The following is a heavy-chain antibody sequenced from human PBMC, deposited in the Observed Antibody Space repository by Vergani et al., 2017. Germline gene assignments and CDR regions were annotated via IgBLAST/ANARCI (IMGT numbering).Heavy chain of an antibody. J-gene: IGHJ5*02. D-gene: IGHD3-9*01. Sequence: EVQLVESGGGLVKPGGSLRLSCAASGFTFSSYSMNWVRQAPGKGLEWVSSISSSSSYIYYADSVKGRFTISRDNAKNSLYLQMNSLRAEDTAVYYCARADILTGWSCFDPWGQGTLVTVSS. CDR3: ARADILTGWSCFDP. V-gene: IGHV3-21*01. CDR2: ISSSSSYI. CDR1: GFTFSSYS.